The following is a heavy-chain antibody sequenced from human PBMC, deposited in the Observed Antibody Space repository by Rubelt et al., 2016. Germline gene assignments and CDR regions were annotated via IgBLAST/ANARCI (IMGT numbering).Heavy chain of an antibody. CDR3: ARGTMVRGAPDV. V-gene: IGHV1-18*01. CDR2: ISVYNGNT. Sequence: QVQLVQSGAEVKKPGASVKVSCKASGYTFNSYGISWVRQAPGQGLEWMGWISVYNGNTNYAQKLQGRGTMTTDPSTSTADMELRSLRSDDTAVYYCARGTMVRGAPDVWGQGTTVTVSS. CDR1: GYTFNSYG. D-gene: IGHD3-10*01. J-gene: IGHJ6*02.